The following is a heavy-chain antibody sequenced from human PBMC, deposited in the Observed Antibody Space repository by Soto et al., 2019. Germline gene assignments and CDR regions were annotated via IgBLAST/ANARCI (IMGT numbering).Heavy chain of an antibody. CDR2: IDYNGVT. Sequence: SETLSLTCSVSGASISSRDYYWGWIRQTPGKGLEWIGNIDYNGVTYYDPSLKSRVTVSKDTSKNQFSLKVASVTAADTAIYYCGRVMIGTSRHTDSDYWGQGTQVTVS. V-gene: IGHV4-39*01. CDR3: GRVMIGTSRHTDSDY. D-gene: IGHD2-2*01. CDR1: GASISSRDYY. J-gene: IGHJ4*02.